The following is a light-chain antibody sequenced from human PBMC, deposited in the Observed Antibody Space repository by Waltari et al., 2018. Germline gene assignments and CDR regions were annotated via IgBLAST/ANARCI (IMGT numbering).Light chain of an antibody. Sequence: QSVLTQPASVSGSPGQSITISCTGTSSDCGRSTFVACYQQHPGQAPKLIIFNVSNRPSGVSNRFSGSKSGNTASLTISGLQAEDEADFYCSSFSSGSTPVVFGGGTMLTVL. J-gene: IGLJ2*01. V-gene: IGLV2-14*03. CDR1: SSDCGRSTF. CDR2: NVS. CDR3: SSFSSGSTPVV.